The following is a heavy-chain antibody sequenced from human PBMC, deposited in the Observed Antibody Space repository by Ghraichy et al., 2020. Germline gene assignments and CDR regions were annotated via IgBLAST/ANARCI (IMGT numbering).Heavy chain of an antibody. D-gene: IGHD1-26*01. CDR3: ARSRIVGATGFDY. Sequence: GGSPRLSCAASGFTFSSYSMNWVRQAPGKGLEWVSSISSSSSYIYYADSVKGRFTISRDNAKNSLYLQMNSLRAEDTAVYYCARSRIVGATGFDYWGQGTLVTVSS. CDR1: GFTFSSYS. CDR2: ISSSSSYI. J-gene: IGHJ4*02. V-gene: IGHV3-21*01.